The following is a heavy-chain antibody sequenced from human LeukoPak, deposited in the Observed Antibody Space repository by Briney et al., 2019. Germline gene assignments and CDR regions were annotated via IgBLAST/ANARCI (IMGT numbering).Heavy chain of an antibody. CDR2: ITGSADIT. D-gene: IGHD5-24*01. CDR3: ARDDRWLQFNN. CDR1: EFTFSNYG. Sequence: GGSLRLSCAASEFTFSNYGMNWVRQAPGKGLEWVSGITGSADITYYADSVKGRFTISRDNSKNSLYLQINSLRAEDTAVYFCARDDRWLQFNNWGQGTLVTVSS. J-gene: IGHJ4*02. V-gene: IGHV3-23*01.